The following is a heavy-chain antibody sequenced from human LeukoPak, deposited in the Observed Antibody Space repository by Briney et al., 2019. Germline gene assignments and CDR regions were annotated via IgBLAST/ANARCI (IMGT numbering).Heavy chain of an antibody. D-gene: IGHD4-23*01. CDR3: ARASPKLLFDY. V-gene: IGHV4-34*01. CDR2: INHSGST. Sequence: SETLSLTCAVYGGSFSGYYWSWIRQPPGKGLEWIGEINHSGSTNYNPSLKSRVTISVDTSKNQFSLKLSFVTAADTAVYYCARASPKLLFDYWGQGTLVTVSS. J-gene: IGHJ4*02. CDR1: GGSFSGYY.